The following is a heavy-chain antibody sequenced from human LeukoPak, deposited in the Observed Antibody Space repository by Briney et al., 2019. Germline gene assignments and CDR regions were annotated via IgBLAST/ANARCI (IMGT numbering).Heavy chain of an antibody. V-gene: IGHV5-51*01. CDR2: IYPGDSDT. CDR1: GYSFTSYW. Sequence: GESLKISCKGSGYSFTSYWIGWVRQMPGKGLKWMGIIYPGDSDTRYSPSFQGQVTISAAKSISTSYLQWSSLKASDTAMYYCARRPDGSVHGMDVWGQGTTVTVSS. J-gene: IGHJ6*02. D-gene: IGHD3-10*01. CDR3: ARRPDGSVHGMDV.